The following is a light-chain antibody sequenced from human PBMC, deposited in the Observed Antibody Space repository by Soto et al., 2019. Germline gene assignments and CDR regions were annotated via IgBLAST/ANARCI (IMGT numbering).Light chain of an antibody. V-gene: IGKV3-20*01. J-gene: IGKJ1*01. CDR3: HQYDTSPRT. CDR1: QSISDT. CDR2: GAS. Sequence: EIVMTQSPATLSVSPGGRATLSCRASQSISDTLAWYQQKPGQAPRLLIYGASSRATGIPDRFSGSGSGTDFTLTISRLEPEDFAVYYCHQYDTSPRTFGQGTKVDIK.